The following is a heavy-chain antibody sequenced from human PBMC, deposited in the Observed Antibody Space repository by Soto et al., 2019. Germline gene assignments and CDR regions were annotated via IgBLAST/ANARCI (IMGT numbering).Heavy chain of an antibody. V-gene: IGHV1-18*01. J-gene: IGHJ3*02. CDR1: GYTFTSYG. Sequence: ASVKVSCKASGYTFTSYGISWVRQAPGQGLEWMGWISAYNGNTNYAQKIQGRVTMTTDTSTSTAYMELRSLRSDDTAVYYCAHRSRIAAARDAFDIWGQGTMVTVSS. CDR2: ISAYNGNT. CDR3: AHRSRIAAARDAFDI. D-gene: IGHD6-13*01.